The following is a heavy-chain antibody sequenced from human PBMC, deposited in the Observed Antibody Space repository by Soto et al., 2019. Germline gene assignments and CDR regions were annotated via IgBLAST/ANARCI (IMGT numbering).Heavy chain of an antibody. CDR3: GRQPGHCGSTTCFGYYSVDA. V-gene: IGHV4-39*01. Sequence: QLQLQESGPRLVKPSETLSLTCSVSGGSISSSSYSWGWIRQPPGKGLEWIGTIYYSGSTHYNPSLGGRVAISADTPNNQLSLRLSSVTAADTAVYYCGRQPGHCGSTTCFGYYSVDAWGQGTTVTVS. CDR1: GGSISSSSYS. D-gene: IGHD2-2*01. J-gene: IGHJ6*02. CDR2: IYYSGST.